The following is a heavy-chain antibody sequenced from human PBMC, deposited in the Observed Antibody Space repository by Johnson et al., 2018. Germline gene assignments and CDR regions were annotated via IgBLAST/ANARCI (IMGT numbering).Heavy chain of an antibody. CDR2: IYPGGIT. CDR3: ANLRAGNYMDV. D-gene: IGHD4-17*01. Sequence: EVQLVESGGVLVQPGGSLRLYCEASGFTVSSNYISWVRQAPGKGLEWVSVIYPGGITYHADSVKGRFTFSRDNSKNTLYLQMNSLRVEDTAVYYCANLRAGNYMDVWGKGTTVTVSS. CDR1: GFTVSSNY. V-gene: IGHV3-66*02. J-gene: IGHJ6*03.